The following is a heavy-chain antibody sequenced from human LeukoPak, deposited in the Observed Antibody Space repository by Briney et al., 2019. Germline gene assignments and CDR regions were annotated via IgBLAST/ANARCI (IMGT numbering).Heavy chain of an antibody. D-gene: IGHD2-15*01. CDR1: GCSFTSYW. CDR2: IYPGDSDT. V-gene: IGHV5-51*01. CDR3: ARRGYCSGGDCFSAAFDL. J-gene: IGHJ3*01. Sequence: GESLQISCKGSGCSFTSYWIAWVRQMPGKGLEWMGIIYPGDSDTRYSPSSHGQVTMSADKSISTTYVQWSSLKASDTAMYYCARRGYCSGGDCFSAAFDLWGQGTMVTVSS.